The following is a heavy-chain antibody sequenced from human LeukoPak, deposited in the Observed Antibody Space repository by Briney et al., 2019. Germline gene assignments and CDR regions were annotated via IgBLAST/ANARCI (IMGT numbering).Heavy chain of an antibody. CDR3: ATTAYYYGSASYYNYDYYFMDV. CDR2: IPPILGTG. Sequence: SVKVSCKASVGTFSSYATSCVPHAPGQGLEWMGGIPPILGTGNSAQKFQGRVTITTDEATSAVYMELSSLRSEDTAVYYFATTAYYYGSASYYNYDYYFMDVWGKGTTVTVSS. V-gene: IGHV1-69*05. J-gene: IGHJ6*03. D-gene: IGHD3-10*01. CDR1: VGTFSSYA.